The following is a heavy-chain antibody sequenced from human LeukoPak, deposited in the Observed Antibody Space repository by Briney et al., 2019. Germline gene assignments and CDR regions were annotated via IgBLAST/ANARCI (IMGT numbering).Heavy chain of an antibody. D-gene: IGHD2-2*01. J-gene: IGHJ5*02. Sequence: GSSVKVSCKASGGTFSSYAISWVRQAPGQGLEWMGGIIPIFGTANYAQKFQGRVTITTDESTSTAYMELSSLRSEDTAVYYCARGNCSSTSCHLWFDPWGQGTLVTVSS. CDR1: GGTFSSYA. CDR2: IIPIFGTA. CDR3: ARGNCSSTSCHLWFDP. V-gene: IGHV1-69*05.